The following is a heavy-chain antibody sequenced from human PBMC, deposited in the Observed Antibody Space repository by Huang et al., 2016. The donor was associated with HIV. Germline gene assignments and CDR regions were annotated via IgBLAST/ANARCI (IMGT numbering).Heavy chain of an antibody. CDR2: VYQSGST. CDR3: ASQHIGAAATWF. CDR1: GDFISSTNYY. V-gene: IGHV4-39*01. D-gene: IGHD6-13*01. Sequence: QLQLQESGPGQVKPSETLSLTCTVSGDFISSTNYYWGWIRQSPGKGLEWVGSVYQSGSTNYNPSLKSRVTLSVDKSRNQFSLRLNSVTAADTAVYYCASQHIGAAATWFWGRGTQVAVSS. J-gene: IGHJ4*02.